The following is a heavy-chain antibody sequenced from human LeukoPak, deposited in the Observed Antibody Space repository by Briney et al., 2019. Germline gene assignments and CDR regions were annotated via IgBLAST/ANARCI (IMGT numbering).Heavy chain of an antibody. CDR2: INPNSGGT. Sequence: GASVKVSCKASGYTFTGYYMHWVRQAPGQGLEWMGWINPNSGGTNYAQKFQGWVTMTRDTSISTAYMELSRLRSDDTAVYYCARGYGFVDGGPSYDAFDIWGQGTMVTVSS. J-gene: IGHJ3*02. D-gene: IGHD4-23*01. CDR1: GYTFTGYY. V-gene: IGHV1-2*04. CDR3: ARGYGFVDGGPSYDAFDI.